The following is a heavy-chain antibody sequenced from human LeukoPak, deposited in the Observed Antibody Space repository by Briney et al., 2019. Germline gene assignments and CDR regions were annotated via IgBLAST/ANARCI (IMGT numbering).Heavy chain of an antibody. CDR1: GFTVSSNY. V-gene: IGHV3-53*01. J-gene: IGHJ4*02. Sequence: GGSLRLSCAASGFTVSSNYMSWVRQAPGKGLEWVSVIYSGGSTYYADSVKGRYTISRDNSKNTLYLQMNSLRAEDTAVYYCARDGLYSSGFPPDWGQGTLVTVSS. CDR3: ARDGLYSSGFPPD. D-gene: IGHD6-19*01. CDR2: IYSGGST.